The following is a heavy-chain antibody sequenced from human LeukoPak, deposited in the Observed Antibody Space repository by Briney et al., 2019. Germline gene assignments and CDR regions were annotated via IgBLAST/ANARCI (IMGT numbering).Heavy chain of an antibody. CDR1: GGSISSSSYY. V-gene: IGHV4-39*07. D-gene: IGHD3-10*01. CDR3: ARDPHYYGSGSYRPHYYMDV. J-gene: IGHJ6*03. CDR2: IYYSGST. Sequence: SETLSLTCTVSGGSISSSSYYWGWIRQPPGKGLEWIGSIYYSGSTYYNPSLKSRVTISVDTTKNQFSLKLSSVTAADTAVYYCARDPHYYGSGSYRPHYYMDVWGKGTTVTVSS.